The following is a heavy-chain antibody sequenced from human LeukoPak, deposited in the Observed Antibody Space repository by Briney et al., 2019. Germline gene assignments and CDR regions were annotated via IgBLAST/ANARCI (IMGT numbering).Heavy chain of an antibody. CDR3: VKTMTGYFSDGFDI. D-gene: IGHD3-9*01. CDR1: GFTFSSDA. J-gene: IGHJ3*02. V-gene: IGHV3-23*01. CDR2: IGGGGGDT. Sequence: GSLRLSCAASGFTFSSDAMIWVRQAPGKGLEWVSNIGGGGGDTYYGDSVKGRFTISRDNSKTTLYLQMNSLRAEDTAVYWCVKTMTGYFSDGFDIWGQGTMVTVSS.